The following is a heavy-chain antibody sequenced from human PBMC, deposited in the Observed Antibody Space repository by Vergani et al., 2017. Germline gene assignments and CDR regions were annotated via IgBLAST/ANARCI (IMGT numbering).Heavy chain of an antibody. Sequence: QLQLQESGPGLVKPSATLSLTCSVSGASIRSSNYYWGWIRQPPGKGLEWIASLDYSRSTYYNPSLKSRVTISVDTSKNQFSLKRSSVTAADTAVYFSTRHGDSGNYYHLFDSWGQGTLVIVSS. CDR2: LDYSRST. CDR3: TRHGDSGNYYHLFDS. CDR1: GASIRSSNYY. D-gene: IGHD3-3*01. V-gene: IGHV4-39*01. J-gene: IGHJ4*02.